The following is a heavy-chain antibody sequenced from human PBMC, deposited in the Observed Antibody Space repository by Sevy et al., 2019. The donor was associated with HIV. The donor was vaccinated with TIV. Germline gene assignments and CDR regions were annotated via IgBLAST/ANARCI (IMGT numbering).Heavy chain of an antibody. Sequence: GGSLRLSCAASGFTFSDYYMSWIRQAPGKGLEWVSYISSSGSNIYYADSVKGRFTVSRDNAKNSRYLQMNSLRAEDTALYYCARDLDRGLSGSTSGYWGQGTLVTVSS. CDR2: ISSSGSNI. CDR1: GFTFSDYY. V-gene: IGHV3-11*01. D-gene: IGHD3-3*01. J-gene: IGHJ4*02. CDR3: ARDLDRGLSGSTSGY.